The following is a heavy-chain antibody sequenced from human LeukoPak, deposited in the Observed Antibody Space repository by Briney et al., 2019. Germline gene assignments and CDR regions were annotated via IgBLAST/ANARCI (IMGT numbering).Heavy chain of an antibody. D-gene: IGHD6-13*01. CDR1: GFTIGSNY. CDR2: IYRGGST. CDR3: ARTRPGYSSSWYYYFDY. J-gene: IGHJ4*02. V-gene: IGHV3-66*01. Sequence: TGGSLRLSCAASGFTIGSNYMSWARQAPGKGLEWVSIIYRGGSTNYADSVKGRFTISRDNSKNTLYLQMNSLRAEDTAVYYCARTRPGYSSSWYYYFDYWGQGTLVTVSS.